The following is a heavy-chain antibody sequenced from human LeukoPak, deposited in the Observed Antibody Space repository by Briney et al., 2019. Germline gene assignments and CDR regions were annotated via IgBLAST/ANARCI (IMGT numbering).Heavy chain of an antibody. CDR2: INPNSGGT. Sequence: ASVKVSCKASGYTFTGHYMHWVRQAPGQGLEWMGWINPNSGGTNYAQKFQGRVTMTRDTSISTAYMELSRLRSDDTAVYYCARTSAYGSSWHSYWGQGTLVTVSA. V-gene: IGHV1-2*02. CDR3: ARTSAYGSSWHSY. J-gene: IGHJ4*02. D-gene: IGHD6-13*01. CDR1: GYTFTGHY.